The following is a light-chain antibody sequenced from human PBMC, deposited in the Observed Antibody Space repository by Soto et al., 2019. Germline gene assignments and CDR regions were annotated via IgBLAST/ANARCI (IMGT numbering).Light chain of an antibody. CDR1: QTLKSY. CDR3: QPSFSTPHT. Sequence: DIQMTQSPSSLSASVGDRVTITCRASQTLKSYLNWYQQKSPQAPILLIYAASSLQGGVPSRFNGSGTTTEFTLTIASLHPEDFATYCCQPSFSTPHTFGQGTKR. J-gene: IGKJ2*01. V-gene: IGKV1-39*01. CDR2: AAS.